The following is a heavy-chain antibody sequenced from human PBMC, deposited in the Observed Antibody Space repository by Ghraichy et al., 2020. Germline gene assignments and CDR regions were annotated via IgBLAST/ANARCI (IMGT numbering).Heavy chain of an antibody. CDR1: GFTFSSYS. V-gene: IGHV3-48*02. J-gene: IGHJ4*02. CDR2: ISSSRSSI. CDR3: ARGLPNPYYFDY. Sequence: GGSLRLSCAASGFTFSSYSMNWVRQAPGKGLEWVSYISSSRSSIYYADSVKGRFTISRDNAKNSLYLQMNSLRDEDTAVYYCARGLPNPYYFDYWVQGTLVPVSS.